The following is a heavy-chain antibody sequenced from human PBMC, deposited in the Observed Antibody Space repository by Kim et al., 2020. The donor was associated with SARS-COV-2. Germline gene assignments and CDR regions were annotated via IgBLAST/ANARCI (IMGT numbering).Heavy chain of an antibody. V-gene: IGHV3-21*01. Sequence: GGSLRLSCAASGFIFSSYSMYWVRQAPGKGLEWVSSISSSSNYIYYADSVKGRFTISRDNAKNSLYLQMNSLRAEDTAVYYCARDGPVSGTFDCWGQGTLVTVSS. CDR3: ARDGPVSGTFDC. CDR1: GFIFSSYS. J-gene: IGHJ4*02. CDR2: ISSSSNYI. D-gene: IGHD1-7*01.